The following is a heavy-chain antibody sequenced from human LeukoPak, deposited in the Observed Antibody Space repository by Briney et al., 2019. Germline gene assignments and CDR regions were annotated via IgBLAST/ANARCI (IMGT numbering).Heavy chain of an antibody. CDR1: GFTFSSYA. J-gene: IGHJ4*02. V-gene: IGHV3-23*01. D-gene: IGHD6-19*01. CDR3: AKDYSSGWYLDY. CDR2: ITARGGYT. Sequence: GGSLRLSCAASGFTFSSYAMSWVRQAPGKGLGWVSAITARGGYTYYTDSVKGRFTISRDNSKNTMYLQMNSLRAEDTAVYYCAKDYSSGWYLDYWGQGTLVTVSS.